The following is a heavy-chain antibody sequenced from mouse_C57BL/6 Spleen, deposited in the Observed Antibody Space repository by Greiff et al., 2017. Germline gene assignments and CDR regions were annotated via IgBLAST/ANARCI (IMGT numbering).Heavy chain of an antibody. Sequence: EVQLVESGGGLVKPGGSLKLSCAASGFTFSDYGMHWVRQAPEKGLEWVAYISSGSSTIYYADTVKGRFTISRDNAKNTLFLQMTSLRSEDTAMYYCARTLTGTFYYAMDYWGQGTSVTVSS. D-gene: IGHD4-1*01. J-gene: IGHJ4*01. CDR1: GFTFSDYG. V-gene: IGHV5-17*01. CDR2: ISSGSSTI. CDR3: ARTLTGTFYYAMDY.